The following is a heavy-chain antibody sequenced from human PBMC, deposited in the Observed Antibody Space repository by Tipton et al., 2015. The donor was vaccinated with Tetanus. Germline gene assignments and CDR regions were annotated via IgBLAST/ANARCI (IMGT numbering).Heavy chain of an antibody. J-gene: IGHJ6*02. Sequence: QLVQSGAELKKPGASVKVSCTASGYTFTGYYMYWVRQAPGQGLEWVGWIDPNSGDTIYAQNFQGRVTMTRDTSMSTVYMELSRLRTDDTAAYYCARDRGDYIYYGMDVWGPGTTVTVSS. V-gene: IGHV1-2*02. CDR2: IDPNSGDT. D-gene: IGHD3-22*01. CDR3: ARDRGDYIYYGMDV. CDR1: GYTFTGYY.